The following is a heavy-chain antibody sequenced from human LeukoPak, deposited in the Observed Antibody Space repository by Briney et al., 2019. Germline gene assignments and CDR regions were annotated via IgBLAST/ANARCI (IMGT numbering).Heavy chain of an antibody. Sequence: GASVKVSCKASGYTFTNYYIHWVRQAPGQGLEWMGIINPTGGSASYAQKFQGRVSMTSDTSTSTLYLELSSLRSEDTAVYYCARDRSGSRWRWFDPWGQGTLATVSS. CDR2: INPTGGSA. CDR3: ARDRSGSRWRWFDP. CDR1: GYTFTNYY. J-gene: IGHJ5*02. V-gene: IGHV1-46*01. D-gene: IGHD6-13*01.